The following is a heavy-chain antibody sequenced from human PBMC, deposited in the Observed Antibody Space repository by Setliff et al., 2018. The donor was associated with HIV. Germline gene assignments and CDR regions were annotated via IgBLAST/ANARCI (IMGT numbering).Heavy chain of an antibody. D-gene: IGHD6-19*01. J-gene: IGHJ6*02. V-gene: IGHV1-3*01. CDR1: GYTFTGYA. Sequence: ASVKVSCKASGYTFTGYAMHWVRQAPGQRLEWMGWINAGNGNTIYSQKFQGRVTITRDTSASTAYMELNSLRSEDTAVYYCARDRSSGWSFYYGMDVWGQGTTVTVSS. CDR2: INAGNGNT. CDR3: ARDRSSGWSFYYGMDV.